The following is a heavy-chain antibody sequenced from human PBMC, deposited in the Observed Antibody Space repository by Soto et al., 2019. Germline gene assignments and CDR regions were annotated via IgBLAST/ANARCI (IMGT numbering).Heavy chain of an antibody. CDR2: IKHDGNEK. Sequence: GGSLRLSCVASGFTFSSYWMSWVRQSPGKGLEWVANIKHDGNEKYYVDSVKCRFTISRDNAKNSLYLQMNSLRAEDTAVYYCARGPHGYSYGDSWGQGTLVTVS. V-gene: IGHV3-7*01. D-gene: IGHD5-18*01. CDR3: ARGPHGYSYGDS. CDR1: GFTFSSYW. J-gene: IGHJ5*01.